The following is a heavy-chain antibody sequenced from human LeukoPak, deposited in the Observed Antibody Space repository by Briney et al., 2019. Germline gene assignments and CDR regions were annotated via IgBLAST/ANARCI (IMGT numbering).Heavy chain of an antibody. V-gene: IGHV3-11*01. D-gene: IGHD3-22*01. CDR2: ISSSGSNI. Sequence: GGSLRLSCAASGFTFSDFYMSWIRQAPGKGLEWVSHISSSGSNIYYADSVKGRFTISRDNAKNSLYLQMNSLRAEDTAVYYCAREPQKYYYDSSGYYFDYWGQGTLVTVSS. CDR3: AREPQKYYYDSSGYYFDY. J-gene: IGHJ4*02. CDR1: GFTFSDFY.